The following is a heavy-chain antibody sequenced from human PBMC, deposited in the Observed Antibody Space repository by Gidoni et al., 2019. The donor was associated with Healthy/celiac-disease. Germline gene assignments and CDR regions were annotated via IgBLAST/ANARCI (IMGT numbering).Heavy chain of an antibody. V-gene: IGHV3-21*01. CDR1: GFTFSSYS. D-gene: IGHD2-8*01. CDR2: ISSSSSYI. CDR3: ARWGRDCTNGVCYVFADAFDI. Sequence: EVQLVESGGGLVKPGGSLRLSCAASGFTFSSYSMNWVRQAPGKGLEWVSSISSSSSYIYYADSVKGRFTISRDNAKNSLYLQMNSLRAEDTAVYYCARWGRDCTNGVCYVFADAFDIWGQGTMVTVSS. J-gene: IGHJ3*02.